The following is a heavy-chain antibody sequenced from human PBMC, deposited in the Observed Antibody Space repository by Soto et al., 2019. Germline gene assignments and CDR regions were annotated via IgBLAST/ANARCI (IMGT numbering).Heavy chain of an antibody. CDR2: IIPIFGTA. CDR3: ARDLWDGSGSYVYFDY. CDR1: GGTFSSYA. D-gene: IGHD3-10*01. Sequence: SVKVSCKASGGTFSSYAISWVRQAPGQGLEWMGGIIPIFGTANYAQKFQGRVTITADKSTSTAYMELSSLRSEDTAVYYCARDLWDGSGSYVYFDYWGQGTLVTVSS. J-gene: IGHJ4*02. V-gene: IGHV1-69*06.